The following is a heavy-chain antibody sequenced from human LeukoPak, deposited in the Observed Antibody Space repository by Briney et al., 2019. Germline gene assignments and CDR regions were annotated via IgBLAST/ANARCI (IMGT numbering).Heavy chain of an antibody. CDR2: ISWNSGSI. J-gene: IGHJ4*02. CDR3: AREGSVVVPDY. CDR1: GFTFDDYA. D-gene: IGHD2-15*01. Sequence: PGGSLRLSCAASGFTFDDYAMHWVRQAPGGGLEWVSGISWNSGSIGYAGSVKGRFTISRDNAKNSLYLQMNSLRAEDIALYYCAREGSVVVPDYWGQGTLVTVSS. V-gene: IGHV3-9*03.